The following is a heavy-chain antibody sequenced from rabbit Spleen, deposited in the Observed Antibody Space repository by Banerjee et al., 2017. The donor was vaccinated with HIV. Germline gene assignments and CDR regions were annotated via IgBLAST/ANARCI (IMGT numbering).Heavy chain of an antibody. D-gene: IGHD2-1*01. CDR1: GFAFSNYY. CDR2: IGTISGST. J-gene: IGHJ4*01. V-gene: IGHV1S45*01. CDR3: VREAGYGDYGDGHL. Sequence: QEQLVESGGGLVQPGGSLKLSCKVSGFAFSNYYISWVRQAPGKGLEWIACIGTISGSTYYASWAKGRFTISRTWSTTVTLQLNSLTVADTATYFCVREAGYGDYGDGHLWGQGTLVTVS.